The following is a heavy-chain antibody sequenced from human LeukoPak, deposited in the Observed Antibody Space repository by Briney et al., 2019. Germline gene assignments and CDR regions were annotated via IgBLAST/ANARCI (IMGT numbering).Heavy chain of an antibody. CDR1: GFTFSGSA. D-gene: IGHD3-22*01. CDR3: ARDSWLGPVDY. Sequence: GGSLRLSCAASGFTFSGSAMHWVRQASGKGLEWVGRIRSKANSYATAYAASVKGRFTISRDDSKNTAYLQMNSLRAEDTAVYYCARDSWLGPVDYWGQGTLVTVSS. J-gene: IGHJ4*02. V-gene: IGHV3-73*01. CDR2: IRSKANSYAT.